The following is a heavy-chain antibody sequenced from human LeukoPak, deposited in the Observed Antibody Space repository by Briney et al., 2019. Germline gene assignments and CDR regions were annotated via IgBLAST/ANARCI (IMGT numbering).Heavy chain of an antibody. CDR2: ISNSGGT. V-gene: IGHV4-39*01. CDR1: GGSITSSRHY. Sequence: SETLSLTCTVSGGSITSSRHYWGRIRQPLGKGLEWIGAISNSGGTYYIPSLRSRLTISVDTSKNQLSLKLSSVTAADTAVYYCARHGEMTSVTYFDYWGQGTLVTVSS. J-gene: IGHJ4*02. CDR3: ARHGEMTSVTYFDY. D-gene: IGHD4-17*01.